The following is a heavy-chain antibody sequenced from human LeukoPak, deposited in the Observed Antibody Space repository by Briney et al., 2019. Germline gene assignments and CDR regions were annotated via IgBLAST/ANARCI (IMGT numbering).Heavy chain of an antibody. V-gene: IGHV3-30-3*02. D-gene: IGHD1-1*01. CDR1: GFTFSSYA. CDR2: ISYDGSNK. J-gene: IGHJ6*02. CDR3: AKSPGGFYYGMDV. Sequence: PGRSLRLSCAASGFTFSSYAMHWVRQAPGKGLEWVAVISYDGSNKYYADSVKGRFTISRDNSKNTLYLQMNSLRAEDTAVYSCAKSPGGFYYGMDVWGQGTTVTVSS.